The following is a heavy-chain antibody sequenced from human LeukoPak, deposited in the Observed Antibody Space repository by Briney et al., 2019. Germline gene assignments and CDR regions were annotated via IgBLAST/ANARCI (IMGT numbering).Heavy chain of an antibody. CDR3: ARDLRETHYDFWSGYL. V-gene: IGHV3-21*01. CDR2: ISSSSYI. D-gene: IGHD3-3*01. J-gene: IGHJ4*02. CDR1: GFSFSSHS. Sequence: GGSLRLSCEASGFSFSSHSMNWVRQAPGKGLEWVSSISSSSYIYYADSVKGRFTISRDNAKNSLYLQMNSLRAEDTAVYYCARDLRETHYDFWSGYLWGQGTLVTVSS.